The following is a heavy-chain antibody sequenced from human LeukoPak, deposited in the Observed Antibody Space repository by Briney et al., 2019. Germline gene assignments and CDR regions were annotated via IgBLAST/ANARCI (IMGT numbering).Heavy chain of an antibody. Sequence: PGGSLRLSCAASGFTFSSYWMHWVRQAPGKGLVWVSRINSDGSSTSYADSVKGRFTISRDNAKNSLYLQMNSLRAEDTAVYYCAKYSSDWYGDYWGQGTLVTVSS. V-gene: IGHV3-74*01. CDR2: INSDGSST. J-gene: IGHJ4*02. D-gene: IGHD6-19*01. CDR3: AKYSSDWYGDY. CDR1: GFTFSSYW.